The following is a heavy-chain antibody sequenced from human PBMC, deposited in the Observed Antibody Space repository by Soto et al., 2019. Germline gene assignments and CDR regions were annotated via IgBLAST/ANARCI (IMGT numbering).Heavy chain of an antibody. V-gene: IGHV1-46*02. D-gene: IGHD2-21*02. J-gene: IGHJ4*02. CDR2: IHPSGGGT. CDR1: GYTFNTYY. Sequence: QVQLVQSGAEVRKPGASVKVSCKPSGYTFNTYYLHWLRQAPGQALEWMGVIHPSGGGTTYAQKFLGRVTVTRDTSTTTVFMELSSLRSDDTAVYYCARGGHIAVVTASFDNCGQGTLVTVSS. CDR3: ARGGHIAVVTASFDN.